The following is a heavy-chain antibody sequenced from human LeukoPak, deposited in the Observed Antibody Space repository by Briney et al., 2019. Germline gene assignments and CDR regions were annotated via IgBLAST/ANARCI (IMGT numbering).Heavy chain of an antibody. J-gene: IGHJ6*02. D-gene: IGHD5-24*01. CDR3: ARDKSRRDGYNLHSGMDV. CDR2: IHYSGST. Sequence: KASETLSLTCTVSGGSISSYYWSWFRQPPGKGLEWIGYIHYSGSTNYNPFLKSRVTISRDTSKSQFSLKLRSVTAADTAVYYCARDKSRRDGYNLHSGMDVWGQGTTVTVSS. V-gene: IGHV4-59*01. CDR1: GGSISSYY.